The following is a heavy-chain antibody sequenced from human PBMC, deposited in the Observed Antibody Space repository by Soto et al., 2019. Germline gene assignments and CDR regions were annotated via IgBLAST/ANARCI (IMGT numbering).Heavy chain of an antibody. CDR1: GYTFTSYG. Sequence: QVQLVQSGAEVKKPGASVKVSCKASGYTFTSYGISWVRQAPGQGLEWMGWISAYNGNTNYAQKLQGRVTMTTDTPTSTAYMELRSLRSDDTAVYYCARDWGVGIAAAGTRFDYWGQGTLVTVSS. CDR3: ARDWGVGIAAAGTRFDY. D-gene: IGHD6-13*01. V-gene: IGHV1-18*01. CDR2: ISAYNGNT. J-gene: IGHJ4*02.